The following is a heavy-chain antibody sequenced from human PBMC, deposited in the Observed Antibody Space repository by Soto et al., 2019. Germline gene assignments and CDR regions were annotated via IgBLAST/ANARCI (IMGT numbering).Heavy chain of an antibody. D-gene: IGHD2-2*01. CDR2: MNPNSGNT. CDR3: ARESAIVVVPAADYFYYGMDV. J-gene: IGHJ6*02. CDR1: GYTFTGYD. V-gene: IGHV1-8*01. Sequence: QVQLVQSGAELKKPGASVKVSCKASGYTFTGYDINWVRQATGQGLEWMGWMNPNSGNTVYAQKFQGRVSMTRNTSISTAYMEASSLRSEDTAVYYCARESAIVVVPAADYFYYGMDVWGQGTTATVSS.